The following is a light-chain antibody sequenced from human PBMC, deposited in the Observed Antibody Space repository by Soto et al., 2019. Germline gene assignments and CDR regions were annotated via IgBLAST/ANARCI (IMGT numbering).Light chain of an antibody. CDR1: QSISSN. CDR2: RTS. J-gene: IGKJ1*01. CDR3: HQRQSWPRT. Sequence: EIVMTQSPATLSVSPGERATLSCRASQSISSNLAWYQQKPGQAPRLLMFRTSSRATGFPARFSGSGSGTEFTLTISDVQPEDFALYYCHQRQSWPRTFGQGTKVDIK. V-gene: IGKV3-15*01.